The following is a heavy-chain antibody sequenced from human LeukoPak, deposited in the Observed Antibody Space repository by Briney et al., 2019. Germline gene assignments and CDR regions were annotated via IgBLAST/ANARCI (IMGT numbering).Heavy chain of an antibody. CDR3: ARGRFYYGMDV. J-gene: IGHJ6*02. Sequence: GGALRLSFAASGFTFSSFAMHWVRQAPGQGVGGVAVISYDGSNKYYADSVKGRFTISRDNSKNTLYLQMNSLRAEDTAVYYCARGRFYYGMDVWGQGTTVTVSS. D-gene: IGHD4-17*01. CDR2: ISYDGSNK. V-gene: IGHV3-30-3*01. CDR1: GFTFSSFA.